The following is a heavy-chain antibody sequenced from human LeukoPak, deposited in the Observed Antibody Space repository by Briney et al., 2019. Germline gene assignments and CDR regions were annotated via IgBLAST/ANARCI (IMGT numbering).Heavy chain of an antibody. CDR1: GGSISSYY. D-gene: IGHD2-2*02. CDR3: ARGRPSDCSSTSCYTGDY. Sequence: SETLSLTCTVSGGSISSYYWSWIRQPPGKGLEWIGYIYYSGSTNYNPSLKSRVTISVDTSKNQFSLKLSSVTAADTAVYYCARGRPSDCSSTSCYTGDYWGQGTLVTVSS. J-gene: IGHJ4*02. CDR2: IYYSGST. V-gene: IGHV4-59*01.